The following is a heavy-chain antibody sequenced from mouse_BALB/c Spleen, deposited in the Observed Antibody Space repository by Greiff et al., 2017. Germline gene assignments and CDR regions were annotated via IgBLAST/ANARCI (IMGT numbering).Heavy chain of an antibody. CDR1: GYTFTSYW. V-gene: IGHV1-69*02. J-gene: IGHJ4*01. CDR2: IYPSDSYT. D-gene: IGHD2-4*01. Sequence: QVQLQQPGAELVRPGASVKLSCKASGYTFTSYWINWVKQRPGQGLEWIGNIYPSDSYTNYNQKFKDKATLTVDKSSSTAYMQLSSPTSEDSAVYYCTITMITTHYAMDYWGQGTSVTVSS. CDR3: TITMITTHYAMDY.